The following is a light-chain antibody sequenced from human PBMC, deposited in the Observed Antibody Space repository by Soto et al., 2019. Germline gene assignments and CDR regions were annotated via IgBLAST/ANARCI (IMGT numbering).Light chain of an antibody. Sequence: EIGMTQSPATLSVSPGERATLSCRASQSVTSNLAWYQQKPGQAPSLLIYGASTRATGIPARFSGSGSGTEFTLTISSPQSEDFAVYYCQQYNNWPPLTFGGGTKVDIK. V-gene: IGKV3-15*01. J-gene: IGKJ4*01. CDR3: QQYNNWPPLT. CDR1: QSVTSN. CDR2: GAS.